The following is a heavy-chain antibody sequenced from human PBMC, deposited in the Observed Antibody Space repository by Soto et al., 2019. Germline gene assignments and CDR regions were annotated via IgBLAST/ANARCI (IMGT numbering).Heavy chain of an antibody. V-gene: IGHV1-69*19. CDR3: AREVQVRTPAFVY. CDR1: GGTFNTYA. D-gene: IGHD3-10*01. CDR2: ISPMFGAA. Sequence: QVQLVQSGAEMKKPGSSVKVSCQSSGGTFNTYAMNWVRQAPGQGPEWMGDISPMFGAANSAPKFQGRVTITADASAGTSYRQLRSLTSEDTALYFCAREVQVRTPAFVYWGQGTLVTVSS. J-gene: IGHJ4*02.